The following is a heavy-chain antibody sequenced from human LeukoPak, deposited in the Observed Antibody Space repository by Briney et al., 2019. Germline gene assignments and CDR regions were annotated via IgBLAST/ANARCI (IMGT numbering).Heavy chain of an antibody. CDR2: ISGSGGST. V-gene: IGHV3-23*01. Sequence: PGGSLRLSCVASGFTFSTYGMSWVRQAPGKGLEWVSAISGSGGSTYYADSVKGRFTISRDNSKNTLYLQMNSLRAEDTAVYYCAKDGGEYYDTLTGYYPRLYYMDVWGKGTTVTISS. D-gene: IGHD3-9*01. CDR3: AKDGGEYYDTLTGYYPRLYYMDV. CDR1: GFTFSTYG. J-gene: IGHJ6*03.